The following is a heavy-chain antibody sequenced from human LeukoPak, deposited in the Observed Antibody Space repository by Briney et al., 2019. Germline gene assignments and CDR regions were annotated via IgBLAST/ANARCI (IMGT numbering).Heavy chain of an antibody. CDR2: ISSSSYI. CDR1: GFTFSSYS. CDR3: ARTGYGYNPGLDY. Sequence: PGGSLRLSCAASGFTFSSYSMNWVRQAPGKGLEWVSSISSSSYIYYADSVKGRFTISRDNAKNSLYLQMNSLRAEDTAVYYCARTGYGYNPGLDYWGQGTLVTVSS. D-gene: IGHD5-24*01. J-gene: IGHJ4*02. V-gene: IGHV3-21*01.